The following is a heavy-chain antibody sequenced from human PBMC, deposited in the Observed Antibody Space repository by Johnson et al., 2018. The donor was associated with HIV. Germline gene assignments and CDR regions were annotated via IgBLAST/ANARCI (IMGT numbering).Heavy chain of an antibody. CDR2: ISGSGGST. D-gene: IGHD3-10*01. J-gene: IGHJ3*02. CDR3: AKALLLWFGEALHAFDI. Sequence: VQLVESGGGLVQPGGSLRLSCAASGFTFSSYAMSWVRQAPGKGLEWVSAISGSGGSTYYADSVKGRFPISRDNSKNTLYLQMNSLRAEDTAVYYCAKALLLWFGEALHAFDIWGQGTMVTVSS. CDR1: GFTFSSYA. V-gene: IGHV3-23*04.